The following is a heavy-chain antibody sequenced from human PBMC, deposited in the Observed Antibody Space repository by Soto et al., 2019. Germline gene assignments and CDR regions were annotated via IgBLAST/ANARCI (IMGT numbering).Heavy chain of an antibody. D-gene: IGHD2-8*01. CDR3: ARVVRLMLYSDY. V-gene: IGHV3-21*05. Sequence: GGSLRLSCAASGFTFRNYAMTWARQAPGKGLEWVSYIGPSSSYTNYADSVKGRFTISRDNTKNSLYLQMNSLRAEDTAVYYCARVVRLMLYSDYWGQGTLVTVSS. J-gene: IGHJ4*02. CDR1: GFTFRNYA. CDR2: IGPSSSYT.